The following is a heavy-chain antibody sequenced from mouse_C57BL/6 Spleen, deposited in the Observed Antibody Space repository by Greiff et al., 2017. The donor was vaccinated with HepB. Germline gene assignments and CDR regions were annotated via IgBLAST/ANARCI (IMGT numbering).Heavy chain of an antibody. D-gene: IGHD2-3*01. CDR3: AGWGGYYPSAMDY. CDR2: INPNYGTT. J-gene: IGHJ4*01. CDR1: GYSFTDYN. Sequence: EVKLQESGPELVKPGASVKISCKASGYSFTDYNMNWVKQSNGKSLEWIGVINPNYGTTSYNQKFKGKATLTVDQSSSTAYMQLNSLTSEDSAVYYCAGWGGYYPSAMDYWGQGTSVTVSS. V-gene: IGHV1-39*01.